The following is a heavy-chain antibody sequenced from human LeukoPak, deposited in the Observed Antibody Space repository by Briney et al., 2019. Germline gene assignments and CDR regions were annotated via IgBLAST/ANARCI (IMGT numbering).Heavy chain of an antibody. CDR1: GGSFSGYY. Sequence: PSETLSLTCAVYGGSFSGYYWSWIRQAPGKGLEWVSYISSSGSTIYYADSVKGRFTISRDNAKNSLYLQMNSLRAEDTAVYYCARVVGSGWYSRTLWFDPWGQGTLVTVSS. D-gene: IGHD6-19*01. CDR3: ARVVGSGWYSRTLWFDP. CDR2: ISSSGSTI. J-gene: IGHJ5*02. V-gene: IGHV3-11*04.